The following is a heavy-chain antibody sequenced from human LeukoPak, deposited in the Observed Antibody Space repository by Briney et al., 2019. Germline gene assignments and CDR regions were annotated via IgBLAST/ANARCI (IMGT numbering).Heavy chain of an antibody. CDR3: AREAARGAFDI. Sequence: SETLSLTCTVSGGSISSYYWSWIRQPPGKGLEWIGYIYYSGSTNYNPSLKSRVTISVDTSKNQFSLKLSPVTAADTAVYYCAREAARGAFDIWGQGTMVTVSS. J-gene: IGHJ3*02. D-gene: IGHD2-15*01. CDR2: IYYSGST. V-gene: IGHV4-59*01. CDR1: GGSISSYY.